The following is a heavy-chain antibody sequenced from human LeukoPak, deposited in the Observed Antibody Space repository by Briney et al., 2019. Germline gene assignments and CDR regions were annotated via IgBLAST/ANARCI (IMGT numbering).Heavy chain of an antibody. V-gene: IGHV3-21*01. CDR3: ARDHGRDAVDVRVDY. CDR1: GFSFSSYS. Sequence: GGSLRLSCAASGFSFSSYSMNWVRQAPGKGPEWVSSISSSSSYIYYADSVKGRFTISRDNAKNSLYLQMNSLRAEDTAVYYCARDHGRDAVDVRVDYWGQGTLVTVSS. CDR2: ISSSSSYI. D-gene: IGHD6-19*01. J-gene: IGHJ4*02.